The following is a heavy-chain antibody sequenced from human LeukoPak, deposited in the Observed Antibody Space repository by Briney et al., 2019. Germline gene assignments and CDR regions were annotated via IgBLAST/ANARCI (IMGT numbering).Heavy chain of an antibody. CDR1: RFTFSSYA. CDR3: AKDLAYYGDPRAPY. J-gene: IGHJ4*02. V-gene: IGHV3-23*01. Sequence: GGSLRLSCAASRFTFSSYAMSWVRQAPGKGLEWVSAISGSGGSTYYADSVKGRFTISRDNSKNTLYLQMNSLRAEDTAVYYCAKDLAYYGDPRAPYWGQGTLVTVSS. D-gene: IGHD3-10*01. CDR2: ISGSGGST.